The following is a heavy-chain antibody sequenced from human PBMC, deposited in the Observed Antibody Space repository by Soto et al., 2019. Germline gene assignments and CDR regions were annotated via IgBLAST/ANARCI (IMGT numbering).Heavy chain of an antibody. CDR2: INSNTGGT. V-gene: IGHV1-2*02. D-gene: IGHD2-15*01. Sequence: ASVKVSCKASGYTFTDYYIPWVRQAPGQGLEWMGWINSNTGGTLYAQKFQGRVTLTRDTPITTAHMELSSLKSDDTDVYSCGRDSSEEAVLGIDVWGQETRVTVSS. J-gene: IGHJ6*02. CDR3: GRDSSEEAVLGIDV. CDR1: GYTFTDYY.